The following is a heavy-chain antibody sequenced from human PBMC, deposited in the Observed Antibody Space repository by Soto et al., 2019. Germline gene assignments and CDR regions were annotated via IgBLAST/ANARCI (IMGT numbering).Heavy chain of an antibody. V-gene: IGHV4-59*01. J-gene: IGHJ5*02. Sequence: SETLSLTCTVSGGSISSYYWSWIRQPPGKGLEWIGYIYYSGSTNYNPSLKSRVTISVDTSKNQFSLKLSSVTAADTAVYYCARSAVVVPAARDDWFDPWGQGTLVTVSS. CDR2: IYYSGST. D-gene: IGHD2-2*01. CDR1: GGSISSYY. CDR3: ARSAVVVPAARDDWFDP.